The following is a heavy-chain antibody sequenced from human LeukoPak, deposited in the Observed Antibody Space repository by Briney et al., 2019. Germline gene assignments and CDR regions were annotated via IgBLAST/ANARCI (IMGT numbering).Heavy chain of an antibody. V-gene: IGHV3-48*03. CDR1: GFTFSSYE. CDR2: ISSSGSTI. CDR3: ARSVSATWCYFDY. J-gene: IGHJ4*02. D-gene: IGHD2-15*01. Sequence: GGSLRLSCAASGFTFSSYEMDWVRQAPGKGLEWVSYISSSGSTIYYADSVKGRFTISRDNAKNSLYLQMNSLRAEDTAVYYCARSVSATWCYFDYWGQGTLVTVSS.